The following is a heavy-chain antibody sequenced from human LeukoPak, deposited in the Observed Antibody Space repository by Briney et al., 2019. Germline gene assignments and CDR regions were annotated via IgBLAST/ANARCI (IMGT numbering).Heavy chain of an antibody. CDR3: ASPGGGLRLGY. Sequence: GGSLSFSCAASGFTVSSNYLTWVPQAPGKGLKWVSVIYSGGGTYYADSVKGRFTISRDNSKNTLYLQMNSLRAEDTAVYYCASPGGGLRLGYWGQGTLVTVSS. V-gene: IGHV3-53*01. CDR2: IYSGGGT. J-gene: IGHJ4*02. D-gene: IGHD5-12*01. CDR1: GFTVSSNY.